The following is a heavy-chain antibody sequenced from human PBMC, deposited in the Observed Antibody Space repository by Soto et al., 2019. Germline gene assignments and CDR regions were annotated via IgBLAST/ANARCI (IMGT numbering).Heavy chain of an antibody. CDR2: ISSSSTYT. CDR3: ARGPSTAVPDC. V-gene: IGHV3-21*03. J-gene: IGHJ4*02. CDR1: GFAFSGYS. Sequence: PGGSLRLSCVASGFAFSGYSMNWVRQAPGKGLEWVSSISSSSTYTYYGDSVRGRFTISRDNGKKSLYLQMNSLRVDDTAVYYCARGPSTAVPDCWGQGTLVTVSS. D-gene: IGHD6-13*01.